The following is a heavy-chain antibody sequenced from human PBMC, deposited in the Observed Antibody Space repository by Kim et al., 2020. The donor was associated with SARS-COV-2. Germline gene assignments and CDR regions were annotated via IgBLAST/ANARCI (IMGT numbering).Heavy chain of an antibody. CDR1: GGTFSSYA. D-gene: IGHD3-10*01. V-gene: IGHV1-69*13. CDR2: IIPIFGTA. J-gene: IGHJ2*01. Sequence: SVKVSCKASGGTFSSYAISWVRQAPGQGLEWMGGIIPIFGTANYAQKFQGRVTITADESTSTAYMELSSLRSEDTAVYYCAREWGSGRHYWYFDLWGRGTLVTVSS. CDR3: AREWGSGRHYWYFDL.